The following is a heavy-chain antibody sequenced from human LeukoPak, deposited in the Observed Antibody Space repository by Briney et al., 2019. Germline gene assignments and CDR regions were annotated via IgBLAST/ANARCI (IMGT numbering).Heavy chain of an antibody. CDR3: AILEGYYIDF. D-gene: IGHD1-1*01. CDR1: GDSVSSSSYY. Sequence: SETLSLTCSVSGDSVSSSSYYWGWIRQPPGKGLEDIGCIYHSGSTFYNPSLESRVTISVDTSENHFSLKLSSVTAADTAVYYCAILEGYYIDFWGQGTLVTVSS. CDR2: IYHSGST. J-gene: IGHJ4*02. V-gene: IGHV4-39*02.